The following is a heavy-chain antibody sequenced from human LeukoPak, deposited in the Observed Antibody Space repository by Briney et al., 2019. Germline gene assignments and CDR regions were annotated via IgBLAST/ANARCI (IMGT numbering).Heavy chain of an antibody. V-gene: IGHV3-21*01. D-gene: IGHD2-15*01. J-gene: IGHJ4*02. CDR2: ISSSSSYI. CDR1: GFTFSSYS. CDR3: AREMVGAATPYFDY. Sequence: GGSLRLSRAASGFTFSSYSMNWVRQAPGKGLEWVSSISSSSSYIYYADSVKGRFTISRDNAKNSLYLQMNSLRAEDTAVYYCAREMVGAATPYFDYWGQGTLVTVSS.